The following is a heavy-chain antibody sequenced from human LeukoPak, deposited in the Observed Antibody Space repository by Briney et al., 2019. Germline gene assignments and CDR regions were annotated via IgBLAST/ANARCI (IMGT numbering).Heavy chain of an antibody. D-gene: IGHD2-21*02. CDR1: GFAFSSYA. CDR2: ISYDGNNK. J-gene: IGHJ4*02. V-gene: IGHV3-30-3*01. CDR3: ARSIVVVTYLAY. Sequence: GGSLRLSCAASGFAFSSYALHWIRQAPGQGLQWVASISYDGNNKYYADSVRGRFTISRDSAKNTLYLQMNSLSTEDTAMYYCARSIVVVTYLAYWGQGTLVTVSS.